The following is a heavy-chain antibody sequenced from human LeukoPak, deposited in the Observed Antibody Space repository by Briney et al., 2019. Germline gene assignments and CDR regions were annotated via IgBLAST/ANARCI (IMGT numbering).Heavy chain of an antibody. CDR1: GFTFSSYW. CDR2: IKQDGSEK. CDR3: ARFASYYHAFDI. V-gene: IGHV3-7*01. D-gene: IGHD1-26*01. Sequence: GGSLRVSCAASGFTFSSYWMSWVRQAPGKGLEWVANIKQDGSEKYYVGSVKGRFTISRDNAKNSLYLQMSSLRGEDTAVYYCARFASYYHAFDIWGQGTMVTVSS. J-gene: IGHJ3*02.